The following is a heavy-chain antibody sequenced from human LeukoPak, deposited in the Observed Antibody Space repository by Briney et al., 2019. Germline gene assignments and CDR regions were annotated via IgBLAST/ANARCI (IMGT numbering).Heavy chain of an antibody. CDR3: ARVLNPYYYGSGSYRWFDP. Sequence: SSQTLSLTCTVSGGSISSDSYYWSWIRQPAGKGLEWIGRIYTSGSTNYNPSLKSRVTISVDTSKNQFSLKLSSVTAADTAVYYCARVLNPYYYGSGSYRWFDPWGQGTLVTVSS. D-gene: IGHD3-10*01. J-gene: IGHJ5*02. CDR2: IYTSGST. V-gene: IGHV4-61*02. CDR1: GGSISSDSYY.